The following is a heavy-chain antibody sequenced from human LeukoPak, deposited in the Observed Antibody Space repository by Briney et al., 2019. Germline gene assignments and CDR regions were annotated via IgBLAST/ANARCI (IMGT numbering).Heavy chain of an antibody. CDR2: IYHSGST. V-gene: IGHV4-30-2*01. Sequence: SETLSLTCAVSGGSISSGGYSWSWIRQPPGKGLEWIGYIYHSGSTNYNPSLKSRVTISLDTSKNQFSLRLSSVTAADTALYYCARHMHSSGYPLDYWGQGTLVTVSS. CDR3: ARHMHSSGYPLDY. D-gene: IGHD3-22*01. J-gene: IGHJ4*02. CDR1: GGSISSGGYS.